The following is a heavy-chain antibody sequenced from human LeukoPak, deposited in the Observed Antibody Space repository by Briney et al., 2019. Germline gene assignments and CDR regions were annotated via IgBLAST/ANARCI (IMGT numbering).Heavy chain of an antibody. V-gene: IGHV1-46*01. CDR3: ARGEEFGELLPY. D-gene: IGHD3-10*01. Sequence: ASVKVSCKASGGTFSSYAISWVRQAPGQGLEWMGIINPSGGSTSYAQKFQGRVTMTRDTSTSTVYMELSSLRSEDTAVYYCARGEEFGELLPYWGQGTLVTVSS. J-gene: IGHJ4*02. CDR1: GGTFSSYA. CDR2: INPSGGST.